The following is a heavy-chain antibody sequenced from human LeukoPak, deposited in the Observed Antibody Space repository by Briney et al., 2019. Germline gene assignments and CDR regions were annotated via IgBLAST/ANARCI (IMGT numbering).Heavy chain of an antibody. CDR2: ISAYNGNT. J-gene: IGHJ4*02. V-gene: IGHV1-18*01. D-gene: IGHD3-10*01. CDR1: GYTFTSYG. CDR3: ARDEYGSFLQGNDY. Sequence: ASVKVSCKASGYTFTSYGIIWVRQAPGQGLEWMGWISAYNGNTNYAQKLQGRVTMTTDTSTSTAYMELRSLRSDDTAVYYCARDEYGSFLQGNDYWGQGTLVTVSS.